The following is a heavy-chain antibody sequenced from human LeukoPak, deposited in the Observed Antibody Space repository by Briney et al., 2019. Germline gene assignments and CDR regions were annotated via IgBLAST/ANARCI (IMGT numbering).Heavy chain of an antibody. CDR1: GFIFSSYA. CDR3: VKDPRDTYGTNWFVS. V-gene: IGHV3-23*01. D-gene: IGHD2-21*01. CDR2: ISGTGGAT. J-gene: IGHJ5*01. Sequence: PGGSLRLSCAAFGFIFSSYAMSWVRQAPGKGLQWVSQISGTGGATWYAGFARDRFTISRDNSKKTLYLQMSGLRVEDTAMYYCVKDPRDTYGTNWFVSWGQGTLLIVSS.